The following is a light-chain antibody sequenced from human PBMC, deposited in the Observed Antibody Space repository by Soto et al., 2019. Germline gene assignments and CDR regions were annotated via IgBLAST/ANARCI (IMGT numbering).Light chain of an antibody. V-gene: IGLV2-14*01. CDR2: EVT. Sequence: QSALTQPASVSGSPGQSITISCIGTSSDIGPYNYVSWYQQHPDKAPNLILYEVTNRPSGASDRFSGSKSGNAAFLTISGRQAEDEADYYCSSYSSSATPYVFGTGTKLTVL. CDR3: SSYSSSATPYV. J-gene: IGLJ1*01. CDR1: SSDIGPYNY.